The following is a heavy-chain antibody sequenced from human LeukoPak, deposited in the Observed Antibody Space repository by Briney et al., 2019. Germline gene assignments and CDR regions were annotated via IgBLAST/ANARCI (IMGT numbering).Heavy chain of an antibody. J-gene: IGHJ4*02. CDR3: ARAYGYSYALDS. CDR1: EFIFSRNA. V-gene: IGHV3-30*04. Sequence: PGRSLRLSCEASEFIFSRNAMHWVRQAPGKGLEWVAVISSDGDNEYYADSVKGRFTISRDNSKSTLYLQMNSLRPEDTAVFYCARAYGYSYALDSWGQGTLVTVSS. CDR2: ISSDGDNE. D-gene: IGHD5-12*01.